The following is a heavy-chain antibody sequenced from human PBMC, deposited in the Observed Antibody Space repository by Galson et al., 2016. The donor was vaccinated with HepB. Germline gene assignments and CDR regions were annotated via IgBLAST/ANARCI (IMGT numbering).Heavy chain of an antibody. CDR2: ISSGNTFI. Sequence: SLRLSCAASGFNFSHHTMNWVRQVPGKGLEWLSSISSGNTFIYYADSVKGRFTISRDNAKNSLYLLMNSLRAEDTAIYYCARDLDDFHYWGPGTQVAVSS. J-gene: IGHJ4*02. CDR3: ARDLDDFHY. CDR1: GFNFSHHT. V-gene: IGHV3-21*01.